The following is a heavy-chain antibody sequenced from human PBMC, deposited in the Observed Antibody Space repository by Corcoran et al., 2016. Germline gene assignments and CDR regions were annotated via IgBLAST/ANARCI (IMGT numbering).Heavy chain of an antibody. J-gene: IGHJ4*02. CDR2: ISYDGSNK. V-gene: IGHV3-30*18. Sequence: QVQLVESGGGVVQPGRSLRLSCAASGFTFSSYGMHWVRQAPGKGLEWVAVISYDGSNKYYADSVKGRFTISRDNSKNTLYLQMNSLRAEDTAVYYCAKDSVSVFWSGSYCFDYWGQGTRVTVSS. CDR3: AKDSVSVFWSGSYCFDY. D-gene: IGHD3-3*01. CDR1: GFTFSSYG.